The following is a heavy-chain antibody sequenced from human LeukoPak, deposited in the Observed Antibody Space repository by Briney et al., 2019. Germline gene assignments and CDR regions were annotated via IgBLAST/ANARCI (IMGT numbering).Heavy chain of an antibody. Sequence: SETLSLTCTVSGGSISSSSYYWGWIRQPPGKGLEWIGSIYYSGSTYYNPSLKSRVTISVDTSKNQFSLKLSSVTAADTAVYYCARPYGGNSDDAFDIWGQGTMVTVSS. CDR2: IYYSGST. V-gene: IGHV4-39*07. D-gene: IGHD4-23*01. CDR1: GGSISSSSYY. CDR3: ARPYGGNSDDAFDI. J-gene: IGHJ3*02.